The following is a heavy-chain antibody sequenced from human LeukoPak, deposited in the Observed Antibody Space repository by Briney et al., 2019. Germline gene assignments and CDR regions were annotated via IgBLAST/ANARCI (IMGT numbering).Heavy chain of an antibody. Sequence: SETLSLTCAVYGGSFRGYYWSWIRQPPGKGLEWIGEINHSGNTNYNPSLKSRVTISVDTSKNQFSLKLSSVTAADTAVYYCASLTPTINYGSGTTIDYWGQGTLVTVSS. CDR2: INHSGNT. CDR1: GGSFRGYY. V-gene: IGHV4-34*01. CDR3: ASLTPTINYGSGTTIDY. D-gene: IGHD3-10*01. J-gene: IGHJ4*02.